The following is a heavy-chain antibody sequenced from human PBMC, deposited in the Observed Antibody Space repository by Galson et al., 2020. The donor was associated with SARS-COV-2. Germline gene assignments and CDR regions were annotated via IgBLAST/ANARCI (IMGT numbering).Heavy chain of an antibody. V-gene: IGHV4-61*02. CDR3: ARESRWELYFDH. J-gene: IGHJ4*02. D-gene: IGHD1-26*01. CDR2: IYTSGNT. CDR1: GASISSGSYY. Sequence: SETLSLTCTVSGASISSGSYYWSWIRQPAGKGLEWIGRIYTSGNTNYNPSLKSRVTISVDTSKNEFSLKLSSVTAADTAVYYCARESRWELYFDHWGQGTLVTVSS.